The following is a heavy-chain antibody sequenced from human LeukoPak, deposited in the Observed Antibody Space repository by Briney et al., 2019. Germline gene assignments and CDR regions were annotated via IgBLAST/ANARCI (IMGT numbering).Heavy chain of an antibody. CDR3: ARDYLVGAPLDS. CDR1: GVSVTNYY. CDR2: MYISGST. D-gene: IGHD1-26*01. J-gene: IGHJ4*02. V-gene: IGHV4-4*07. Sequence: PSETLTLTCTVSGVSVTNYYWAWIRQPAGKGLEWIGRMYISGSTNYNPSLKSRVTISIDKTKNQFPLRLNSVTAADTAVYFCARDYLVGAPLDSWGQGTLVTVSP.